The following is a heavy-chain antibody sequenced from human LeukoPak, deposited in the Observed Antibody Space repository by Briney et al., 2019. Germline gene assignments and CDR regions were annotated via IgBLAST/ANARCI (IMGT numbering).Heavy chain of an antibody. D-gene: IGHD6-19*01. CDR1: GFTFSSYW. CDR2: IKQDGSEK. Sequence: HPGGSLRLSCAASGFTFSSYWMSWVRQAPGKGLEWVANIKQDGSEKYYVDSVKGRFTISRDNAKNSLYLQMNSLRAEDTAVYYCARFESSSGFYYYYYYYMDVWGKGTTVTISS. V-gene: IGHV3-7*01. J-gene: IGHJ6*03. CDR3: ARFESSSGFYYYYYYYMDV.